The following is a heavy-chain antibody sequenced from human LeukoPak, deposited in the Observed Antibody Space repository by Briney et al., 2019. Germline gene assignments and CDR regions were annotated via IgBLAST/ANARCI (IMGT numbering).Heavy chain of an antibody. J-gene: IGHJ4*02. CDR2: ISGSGGGT. D-gene: IGHD3-22*01. CDR1: RFTFSSYA. V-gene: IGHV3-23*01. Sequence: PGGSLRLSCAASRFTFSSYAMSWVRQAPGKGLECVSAISGSGGGTYYADSVKGRFTISRDNSKNTLYLQMNSLRAEDTAVYYCASALNYYDSSGYYYDYWGQGTLVTVSS. CDR3: ASALNYYDSSGYYYDY.